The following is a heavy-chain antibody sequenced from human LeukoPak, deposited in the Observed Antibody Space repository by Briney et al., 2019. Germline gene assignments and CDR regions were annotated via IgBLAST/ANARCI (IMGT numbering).Heavy chain of an antibody. J-gene: IGHJ5*02. V-gene: IGHV4-34*01. CDR2: INHSGST. Sequence: SETLSLTCAVYGGSFSGYYWSWIRQPPGKGLEWIGEINHSGSTNYNPSLKSRVTISVDTSKNQFSLKLSSVTAADTAMYYCARGWRSVATIKRGDWFDPWGQGTLVTVSS. CDR1: GGSFSGYY. D-gene: IGHD5-12*01. CDR3: ARGWRSVATIKRGDWFDP.